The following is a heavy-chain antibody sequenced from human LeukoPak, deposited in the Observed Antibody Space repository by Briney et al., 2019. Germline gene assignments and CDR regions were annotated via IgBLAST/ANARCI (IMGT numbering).Heavy chain of an antibody. CDR3: ASRGYSYGQIRYFDY. D-gene: IGHD5-18*01. J-gene: IGHJ4*02. V-gene: IGHV3-23*01. CDR1: GFTFSSYA. CDR2: ISGSGGST. Sequence: QPGGSLRLSCAASGFTFSSYAMSWVRQAPGKGLEWVSAISGSGGSTYYADSVKGRFTISRDNSKNTLYLQMNSLRAEDTAVYYCASRGYSYGQIRYFDYWGQGTLVTVSS.